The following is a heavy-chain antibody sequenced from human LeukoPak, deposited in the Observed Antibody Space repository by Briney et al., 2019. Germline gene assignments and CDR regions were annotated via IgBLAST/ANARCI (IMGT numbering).Heavy chain of an antibody. CDR1: GFTFSSYA. CDR2: ISGSGGST. Sequence: GGSLRLSCAASGFTFSSYAMSWVRQAPGKGLEWVSAISGSGGSTHYADSVKGRFTISRDNSKNTLYLQMNSLRAEDTAVYYCAKSAGARIQLWLGFDPWGQGTLVTVSS. J-gene: IGHJ5*02. CDR3: AKSAGARIQLWLGFDP. D-gene: IGHD5-18*01. V-gene: IGHV3-23*01.